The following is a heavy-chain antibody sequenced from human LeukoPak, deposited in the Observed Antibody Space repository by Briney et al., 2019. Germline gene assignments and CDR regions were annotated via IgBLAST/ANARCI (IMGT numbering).Heavy chain of an antibody. D-gene: IGHD3-22*01. CDR3: ATTYYYDSSGYYGDY. Sequence: RTGGSLRLSCAASGFTFDDYGMSWVRQAPGKGLEWVSGINWNGGSTGYAVSVKGRFTISRDNAKNSLYLQMNSLRAEDTALYYCATTYYYDSSGYYGDYWGQGTLVTVSS. CDR1: GFTFDDYG. CDR2: INWNGGST. V-gene: IGHV3-20*04. J-gene: IGHJ4*02.